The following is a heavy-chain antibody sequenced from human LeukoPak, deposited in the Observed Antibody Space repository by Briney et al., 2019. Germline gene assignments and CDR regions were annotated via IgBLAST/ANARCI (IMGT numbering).Heavy chain of an antibody. J-gene: IGHJ4*02. D-gene: IGHD1-7*01. CDR3: ARERNYYYFDY. Sequence: GGSLRLSCAASGFTFTTYTMHWVRQAPGKGLEYVSAITGNGGSTYYADSVKGRFTISRDNSKNTLYLQLGSLRDEDMAVYYCARERNYYYFDYWGQGTLVTVSS. CDR1: GFTFTTYT. CDR2: ITGNGGST. V-gene: IGHV3-64*02.